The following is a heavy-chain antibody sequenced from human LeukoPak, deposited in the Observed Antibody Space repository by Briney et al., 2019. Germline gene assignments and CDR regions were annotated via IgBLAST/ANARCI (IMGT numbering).Heavy chain of an antibody. CDR1: GGSISSDNYS. V-gene: IGHV4-61*02. Sequence: SETLSLTCAVSGGSISSDNYSWSWIRQPAGKGLEWIGRIYTSGSTNYNPSLKSRVTMSVDTSKNQFSLKLSSVTAADTAVYYCAREDGSYFVDYWGQGTLVTVSS. CDR3: AREDGSYFVDY. CDR2: IYTSGST. D-gene: IGHD1-26*01. J-gene: IGHJ4*02.